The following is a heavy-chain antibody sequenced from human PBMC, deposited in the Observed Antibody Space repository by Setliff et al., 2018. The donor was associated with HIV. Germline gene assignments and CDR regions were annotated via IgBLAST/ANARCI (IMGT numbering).Heavy chain of an antibody. CDR2: VEPQHGET. V-gene: IGHV1-69-2*01. D-gene: IGHD4-17*01. CDR3: ARGTTATDYYYYMDV. CDR1: GYTFTDYY. J-gene: IGHJ6*03. Sequence: ASVKVSCKASGYTFTDYYMHWVQQAPGKGLEWMGRVEPQHGETIFAGKFQGRVTITADTSTDTAHMELSSLRSEDTAVYFCARGTTATDYYYYMDVWGKGTSVTVSS.